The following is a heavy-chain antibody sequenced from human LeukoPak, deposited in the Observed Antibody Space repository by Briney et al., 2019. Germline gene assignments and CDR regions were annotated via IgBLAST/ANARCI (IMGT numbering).Heavy chain of an antibody. J-gene: IGHJ4*02. CDR1: GGTFSSYA. D-gene: IGHD1-26*01. V-gene: IGHV1-69*05. Sequence: GASVKVSCKASGGTFSSYAINWVRQAPGQGPEWMGGIIPIFGRANYAQKFQGRVTMTTDESTSTAYMELSSLRSEDTAVYYCARVFARSSDISGSYFYYWGQGTLVTVSS. CDR3: ARVFARSSDISGSYFYY. CDR2: IIPIFGRA.